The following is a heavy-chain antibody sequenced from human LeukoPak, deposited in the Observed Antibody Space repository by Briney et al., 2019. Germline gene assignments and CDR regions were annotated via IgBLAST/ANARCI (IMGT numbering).Heavy chain of an antibody. D-gene: IGHD2/OR15-2a*01. V-gene: IGHV4-4*07. J-gene: IGHJ5*02. Sequence: SETLSLTCTVFGGSTTTYSWSWIRQPAGRGLEWIGRFYSNGNTAYNPSVKSRVTMSVDMSKNQVSLKLSSVTAADTAIYYCARDFSSKNWFDTWGQGTLVTVSS. CDR1: GGSTTTYS. CDR3: ARDFSSKNWFDT. CDR2: FYSNGNT.